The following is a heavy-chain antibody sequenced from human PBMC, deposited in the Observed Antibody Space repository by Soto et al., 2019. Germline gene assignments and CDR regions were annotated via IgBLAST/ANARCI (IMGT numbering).Heavy chain of an antibody. Sequence: GESLRLSCAAYGFTFSSDAMSCVRQAPGKGLEWVSYISSSGSTIYYADSVKGRFTISRDNAKNSLYLQMNSLRAEDTAVYYCARGVQTFTGYDFWSGPAPGLLAPRRQRTSVTVSS. CDR1: GFTFSSDA. CDR2: ISSSGSTI. V-gene: IGHV3-48*03. D-gene: IGHD3-3*01. J-gene: IGHJ5*02. CDR3: ARGVQTFTGYDFWSGPAPGLLAP.